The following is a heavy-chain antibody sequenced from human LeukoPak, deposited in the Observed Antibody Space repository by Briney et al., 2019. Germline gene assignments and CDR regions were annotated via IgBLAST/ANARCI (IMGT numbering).Heavy chain of an antibody. V-gene: IGHV3-33*06. CDR1: RFTFSHFG. Sequence: PGGSLRLSCVASRFTFSHFGMHWVRQAPGKGREWVAVIWSDATNQYYADSVKGRFTISRDNSRNTVFLQMDNLRVEDSAVYFCAKDAQRGFDYSNSLESWGQGTLVTVSS. CDR3: AKDAQRGFDYSNSLES. D-gene: IGHD4-11*01. J-gene: IGHJ4*02. CDR2: IWSDATNQ.